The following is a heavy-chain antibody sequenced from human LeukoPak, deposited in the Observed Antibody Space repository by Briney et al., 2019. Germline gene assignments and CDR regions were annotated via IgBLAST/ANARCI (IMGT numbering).Heavy chain of an antibody. CDR3: ARHIGVVTAPYYFDY. V-gene: IGHV1-18*01. D-gene: IGHD2-21*02. CDR1: GYTFTSYG. CDR2: ISAYNGNT. J-gene: IGHJ4*02. Sequence: ASVKVSCKASGYTFTSYGISWVRRAPGPGLEWMGWISAYNGNTNYAQKLQGRVTMTTDTSTSTAYMELRSLRSDDTAVYYCARHIGVVTAPYYFDYWGQGTLVTVSS.